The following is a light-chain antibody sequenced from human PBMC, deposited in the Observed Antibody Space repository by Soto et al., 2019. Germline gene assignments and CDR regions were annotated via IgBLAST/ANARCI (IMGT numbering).Light chain of an antibody. V-gene: IGKV3-15*01. CDR1: QSVSTN. CDR3: QQDNHWPT. Sequence: EILMTQSPATLSVSPGERVTLSCRASQSVSTNLVWYQQKPGQVPRVLIYGASTRATGIPARFSGSGSGTEFTLTISSLQSEDFALYYCQQDNHWPTFGQGTKLDIK. CDR2: GAS. J-gene: IGKJ2*01.